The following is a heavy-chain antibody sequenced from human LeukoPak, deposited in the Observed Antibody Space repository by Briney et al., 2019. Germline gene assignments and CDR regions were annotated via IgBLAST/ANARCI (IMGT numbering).Heavy chain of an antibody. Sequence: ASVKVSCKASGYTFTSYYMHWVRQAPGQGLEWMGIINPSGGTTSYAQKFQGRVTMTRDTSTSTVYMELSSLRSEDTAVFYCARARSAGLRYFDWLLNYWGQGTLVTVSS. V-gene: IGHV1-46*01. CDR2: INPSGGTT. D-gene: IGHD3-9*01. CDR1: GYTFTSYY. J-gene: IGHJ4*02. CDR3: ARARSAGLRYFDWLLNY.